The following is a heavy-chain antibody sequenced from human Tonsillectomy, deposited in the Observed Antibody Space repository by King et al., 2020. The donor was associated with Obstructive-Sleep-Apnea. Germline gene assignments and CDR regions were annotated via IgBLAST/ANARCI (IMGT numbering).Heavy chain of an antibody. Sequence: QVQLPESGPGLVKPSETLALTCTVSGGSISSYYWSWIRQPPGKGLEWIGYIYSSGSTSYNPSLMSRVAISVDTSKNQFSLKLNSVTAADTAVYYCARHGGEGPWCGGSCYVKYWGQGTLVTVSS. V-gene: IGHV4-59*08. CDR3: ARHGGEGPWCGGSCYVKY. D-gene: IGHD2-15*01. CDR2: IYSSGST. CDR1: GGSISSYY. J-gene: IGHJ4*02.